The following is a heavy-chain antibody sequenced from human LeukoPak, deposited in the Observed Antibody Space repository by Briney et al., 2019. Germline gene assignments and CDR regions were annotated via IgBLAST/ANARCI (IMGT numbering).Heavy chain of an antibody. D-gene: IGHD3-10*01. V-gene: IGHV4-38-2*02. Sequence: PSETLSLTCTVSGYSISSGYYWGWIRQPPGKGLEWIGSIYHSGYTYYNPSLKSRVTISVDTSKNQFSLKLSSVTAADTAVYYCAKHYMGSSYNRGLDYWGQGTLVTVSS. J-gene: IGHJ4*02. CDR1: GYSISSGYY. CDR3: AKHYMGSSYNRGLDY. CDR2: IYHSGYT.